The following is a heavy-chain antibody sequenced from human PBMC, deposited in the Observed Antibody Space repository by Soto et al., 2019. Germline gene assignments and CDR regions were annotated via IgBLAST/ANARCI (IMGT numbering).Heavy chain of an antibody. CDR2: IYGSGRGI. Sequence: GGSLSLCYSASGLTHSNFGVRWVRQAPGKGLECVSGIYGSGRGIEYADSVKGRFTISRDNSKNTVILQMNSLRVEDTAVYYCVRSWGVYCSSTRCYSPWLDPWGQGTLVTVSS. J-gene: IGHJ5*02. CDR1: GLTHSNFG. D-gene: IGHD2-2*02. CDR3: VRSWGVYCSSTRCYSPWLDP. V-gene: IGHV3-23*05.